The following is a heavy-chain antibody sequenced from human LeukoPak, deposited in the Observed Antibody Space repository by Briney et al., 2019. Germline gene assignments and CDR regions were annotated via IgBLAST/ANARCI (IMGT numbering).Heavy chain of an antibody. D-gene: IGHD3-10*01. CDR2: ISSHGSTI. J-gene: IGHJ4*02. CDR3: ARVNMIRGVIDY. Sequence: GGSLRLSCAASGFTSTDSYMTWVRQAPGKGLEWISYISSHGSTIYYADSVKGRFTISRDSANNSLYLQMNSLTAADTALYFCARVNMIRGVIDYWGQGTLVTVSS. V-gene: IGHV3-11*04. CDR1: GFTSTDSY.